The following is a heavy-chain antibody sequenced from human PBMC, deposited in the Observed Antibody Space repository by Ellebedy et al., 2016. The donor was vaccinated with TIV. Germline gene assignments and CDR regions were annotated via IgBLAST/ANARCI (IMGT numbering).Heavy chain of an antibody. D-gene: IGHD3-10*01. J-gene: IGHJ6*02. Sequence: PGGSLRLSCAASGFTFSSYAMSWVRQAPGKGLEWVSTISNTGSRTYYADSVEGRFIISRDNSKKTLYLQMNSLRAEDTAGYYCAKVVDGSTLWFGELDYYYYYGMDVWGQGTTVTVSS. CDR2: ISNTGSRT. CDR1: GFTFSSYA. CDR3: AKVVDGSTLWFGELDYYYYYGMDV. V-gene: IGHV3-23*01.